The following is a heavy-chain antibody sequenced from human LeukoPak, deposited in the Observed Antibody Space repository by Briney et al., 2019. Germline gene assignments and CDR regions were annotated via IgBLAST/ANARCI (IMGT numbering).Heavy chain of an antibody. CDR2: FNPKDGGT. CDR3: ATDLAVAGYYYYYYMDV. Sequence: GASVKVSCKVSGYTLTGLSMHWVRQAPGKGLEWMGVFNPKDGGTIYAQKFQGRVTMTEYTSTDTAYMELSSLRSEDTAVYYCATDLAVAGYYYYYYMDVWGKGTTVTVSS. D-gene: IGHD6-13*01. CDR1: GYTLTGLS. J-gene: IGHJ6*03. V-gene: IGHV1-24*01.